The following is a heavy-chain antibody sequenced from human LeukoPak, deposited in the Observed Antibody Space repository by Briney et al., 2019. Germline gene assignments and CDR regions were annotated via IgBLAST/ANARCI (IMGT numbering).Heavy chain of an antibody. D-gene: IGHD1-26*01. CDR1: GFTFSDYY. CDR3: VRDRGTYRPIDY. CDR2: IKQDGSES. J-gene: IGHJ4*02. Sequence: GGSLRLSCAASGFTFSDYYMSWIRQAPGKGLEWVANIKQDGSESYYVDSVKGRFTISRDNAQNSLYLQMNSLRAEDTAIYYCVRDRGTYRPIDYWGQGTLVTVSS. V-gene: IGHV3-7*03.